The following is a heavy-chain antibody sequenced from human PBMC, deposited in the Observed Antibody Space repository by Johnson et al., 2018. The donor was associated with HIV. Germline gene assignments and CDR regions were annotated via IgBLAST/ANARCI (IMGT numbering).Heavy chain of an antibody. CDR2: ISYDGSNK. CDR1: GFTFRSYA. D-gene: IGHD1-20*01. J-gene: IGHJ3*02. CDR3: ARVRPYNWNDVHAFDI. Sequence: QVLLVESGGGVVQPGRSLRLSCVASGFTFRSYAMHWVRQAPGKGLEWVAVISYDGSNKYYADSVKGRFTISRDNSKNTLYLQMNSLRPEDTAVYYCARVRPYNWNDVHAFDIWGQGTMVTVSS. V-gene: IGHV3-30*04.